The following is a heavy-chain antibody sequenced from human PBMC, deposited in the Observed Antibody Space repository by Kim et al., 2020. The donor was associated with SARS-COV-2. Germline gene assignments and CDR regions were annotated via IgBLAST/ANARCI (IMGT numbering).Heavy chain of an antibody. CDR3: ATNIVVVPAASWTGDWFDP. V-gene: IGHV1-24*01. CDR2: FDPEDGET. CDR1: GYTLTELS. D-gene: IGHD2-2*01. J-gene: IGHJ5*02. Sequence: ASVKVSCKVSGYTLTELSMHWVRQAPGKGLEWMGGFDPEDGETIYAQKFQGRVTMTEDTSTDTAYMELSSLRSEDTAVYYCATNIVVVPAASWTGDWFDPWGQGTLVTVSS.